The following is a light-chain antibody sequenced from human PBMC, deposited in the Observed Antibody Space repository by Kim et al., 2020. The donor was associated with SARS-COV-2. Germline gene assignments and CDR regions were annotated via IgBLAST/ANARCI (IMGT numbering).Light chain of an antibody. V-gene: IGLV1-40*01. CDR3: QSYDTSLSHAV. CDR1: TSNIGADYD. Sequence: QSVLTQPPSVSGAPGQRVTISCTGSTSNIGADYDVHWYQRLPGTAPKLLIYGNNNRASGVPDRFSGSKSGTSASLAITGLQAEDEADYSCQSYDTSLSHAVFVGGTQLTVL. J-gene: IGLJ7*01. CDR2: GNN.